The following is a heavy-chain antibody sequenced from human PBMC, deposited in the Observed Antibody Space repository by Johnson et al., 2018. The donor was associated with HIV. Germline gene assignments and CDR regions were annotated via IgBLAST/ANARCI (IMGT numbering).Heavy chain of an antibody. CDR1: GFTFSSYW. D-gene: IGHD6-6*01. V-gene: IGHV3-7*01. CDR3: ARDLGDSSSSWRELSAFDI. J-gene: IGHJ3*02. CDR2: IKQDGSEK. Sequence: MQLVESGGGLVQPGGSLRLSCAASGFTFSSYWMSWVRQAPGKGLEWVANIKQDGSEKYYVDSVKGRFTISRDNAKNSLYLQMNSWRAEDTAVYYCARDLGDSSSSWRELSAFDIWGQGTMVTVSS.